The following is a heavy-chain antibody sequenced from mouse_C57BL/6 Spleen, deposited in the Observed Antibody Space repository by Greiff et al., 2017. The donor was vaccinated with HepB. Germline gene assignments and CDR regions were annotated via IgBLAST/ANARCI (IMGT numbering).Heavy chain of an antibody. D-gene: IGHD2-5*01. CDR3: ARGSNYVRYAMDY. J-gene: IGHJ4*01. Sequence: QVQLQQPGAELVKPGASVKLSCKASGYTFTSYWMHWVKQRPGQGLEWIGMIHPNSGSTNYNEKFKSKATLTVGKSSSTAYMQLSSLTSEDSAVYYCARGSNYVRYAMDYWGQGTSVTVSS. CDR1: GYTFTSYW. V-gene: IGHV1-64*01. CDR2: IHPNSGST.